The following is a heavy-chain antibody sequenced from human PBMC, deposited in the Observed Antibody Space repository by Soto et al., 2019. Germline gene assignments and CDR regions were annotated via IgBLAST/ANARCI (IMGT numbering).Heavy chain of an antibody. Sequence: PGESLKISCQASGFSFPNYWIAWVRQTPGKGLEWMGIIYPGDSDTRYSPSFQGQIFISADKSTSNAYLQWRSLKASDTGRYYCARQDILVLPAPYSGMDVWGQGTTVTVSS. J-gene: IGHJ6*02. CDR2: IYPGDSDT. D-gene: IGHD2-2*01. V-gene: IGHV5-51*01. CDR3: ARQDILVLPAPYSGMDV. CDR1: GFSFPNYW.